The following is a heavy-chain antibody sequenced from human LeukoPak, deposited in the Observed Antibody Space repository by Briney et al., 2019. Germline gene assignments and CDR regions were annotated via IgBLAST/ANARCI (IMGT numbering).Heavy chain of an antibody. CDR3: AREIWGELQLTDDAFDI. CDR2: IIPILGIA. D-gene: IGHD1-26*01. Sequence: SVKVSCKASGGTFSSYAISWVRQATGQGLEWMGRIIPILGIANYAQKFQGRVTITADKSTSTAYMELSSLRSEDTAVYYCAREIWGELQLTDDAFDIWGQGTMVTVSS. CDR1: GGTFSSYA. J-gene: IGHJ3*02. V-gene: IGHV1-69*04.